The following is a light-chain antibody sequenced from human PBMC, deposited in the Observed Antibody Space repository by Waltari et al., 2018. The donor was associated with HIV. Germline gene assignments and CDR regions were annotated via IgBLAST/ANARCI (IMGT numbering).Light chain of an antibody. J-gene: IGKJ4*01. Sequence: EVVMTQSPATLSVSSGERATLSCRASQSVSSNSAWYQQKPGQAPRLLIYGASTRATGIPARFSGSGSGTEFTLTISSLQSEDFAVYYCQQYNNWPLTFGGGTKVEIK. CDR2: GAS. V-gene: IGKV3-15*01. CDR3: QQYNNWPLT. CDR1: QSVSSN.